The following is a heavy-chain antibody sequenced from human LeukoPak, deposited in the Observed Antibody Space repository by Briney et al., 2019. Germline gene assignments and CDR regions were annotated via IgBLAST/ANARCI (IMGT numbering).Heavy chain of an antibody. J-gene: IGHJ4*02. Sequence: PSETLSLTCTVSGDSISSYYWSWIRQPPGKGLEWIGYINYSGSTNYNPSLKSRVTISTDTSKNQFSLKLSSVTAADTDVYYCARHTYSDYIVFNYWGQGTLVTASS. CDR2: INYSGST. D-gene: IGHD4-11*01. CDR1: GDSISSYY. CDR3: ARHTYSDYIVFNY. V-gene: IGHV4-59*08.